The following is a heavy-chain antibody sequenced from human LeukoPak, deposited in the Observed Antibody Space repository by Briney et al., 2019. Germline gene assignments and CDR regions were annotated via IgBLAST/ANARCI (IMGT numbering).Heavy chain of an antibody. V-gene: IGHV3-43*01. Sequence: GGSLRLSCAASGFTFDRFTIHWVRQNPGKGLEGVSLIIRRGHTFYADSVKGRFTISRDNSRNSVFLQMNSLRPEDAALYHCAKEVDCPSDCLFFHSWGQGTLVTVSS. CDR2: IIRRGHT. CDR3: AKEVDCPSDCLFFHS. CDR1: GFTFDRFT. J-gene: IGHJ4*02. D-gene: IGHD2-21*02.